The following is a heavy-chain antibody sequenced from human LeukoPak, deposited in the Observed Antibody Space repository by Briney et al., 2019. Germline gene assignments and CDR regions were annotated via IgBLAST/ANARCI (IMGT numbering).Heavy chain of an antibody. Sequence: GEFLKISCKGSGYSFTSYWIGWVRQMPGKGLEWMGIIYSGESDTTYNPSFQGQVTISADKSINTAYLQWSSLKASDTAMYYCARLGVPTTFDYWGQRTLVTVSS. D-gene: IGHD5-12*01. CDR1: GYSFTSYW. J-gene: IGHJ4*02. CDR3: ARLGVPTTFDY. V-gene: IGHV5-51*01. CDR2: IYSGESDT.